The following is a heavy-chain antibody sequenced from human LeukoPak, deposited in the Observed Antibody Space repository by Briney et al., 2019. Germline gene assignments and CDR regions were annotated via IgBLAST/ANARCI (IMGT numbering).Heavy chain of an antibody. V-gene: IGHV4-34*01. CDR3: ARGYTSPYYYDSSGYYGHYYYYYMDV. J-gene: IGHJ6*03. D-gene: IGHD3-22*01. Sequence: SETLSLTCAVYGGSFSGYYWSWIRQPPGKGLGWIGEINHSGSTNYNPSPKSRVNISVDTSKNQFSLKLSSVTDADTALYYCARGYTSPYYYDSSGYYGHYYYYYMDVWGKGTTVTVSS. CDR2: INHSGST. CDR1: GGSFSGYY.